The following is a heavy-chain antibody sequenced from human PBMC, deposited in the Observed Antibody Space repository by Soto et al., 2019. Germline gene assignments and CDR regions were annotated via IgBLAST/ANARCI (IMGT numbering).Heavy chain of an antibody. V-gene: IGHV3-30-3*01. CDR2: ISYDGSNK. J-gene: IGHJ6*02. Sequence: QVQLVESGGGVVQPGRSLRLSCAASGFTFSSYAMHWVRQAPGKGLEWVAVISYDGSNKYYADSVKGRFTISRDNSKNTLYLQMNSLRAEDTAVYYCARDSSARFGVVTSTGMDVWGQGTTVTVSS. CDR1: GFTFSSYA. D-gene: IGHD3-3*01. CDR3: ARDSSARFGVVTSTGMDV.